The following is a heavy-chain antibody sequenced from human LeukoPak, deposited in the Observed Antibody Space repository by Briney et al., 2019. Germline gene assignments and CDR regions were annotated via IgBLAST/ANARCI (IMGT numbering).Heavy chain of an antibody. CDR3: SKGAPILRGGMDV. Sequence: GGSLRLSCAASGFTFSSYWMSWVRQAPGKGLEWVANIKQDGSEKYYVDSVKGRFTISRDNSKNTVFLAMNSLRIEDAALYFCSKGAPILRGGMDVWGTGTTVTISS. D-gene: IGHD3-10*01. J-gene: IGHJ6*03. V-gene: IGHV3-7*01. CDR1: GFTFSSYW. CDR2: IKQDGSEK.